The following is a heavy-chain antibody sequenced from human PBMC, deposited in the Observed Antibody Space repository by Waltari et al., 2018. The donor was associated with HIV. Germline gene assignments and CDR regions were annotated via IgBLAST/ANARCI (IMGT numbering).Heavy chain of an antibody. CDR1: GFTFDDYA. CDR2: ISWNSGSI. D-gene: IGHD3-3*01. Sequence: EVQLVESGGGLVQPGRSLRLSCAASGFTFDDYAMHWVRQAPGKGLAWVSGISWNSGSIGYADSVKGRFTISRDNAKNSLYLQMNSLRAEDTALYYCVGVITIFGVVTNDYYGMDVWGQGTTVTVSS. CDR3: VGVITIFGVVTNDYYGMDV. J-gene: IGHJ6*02. V-gene: IGHV3-9*01.